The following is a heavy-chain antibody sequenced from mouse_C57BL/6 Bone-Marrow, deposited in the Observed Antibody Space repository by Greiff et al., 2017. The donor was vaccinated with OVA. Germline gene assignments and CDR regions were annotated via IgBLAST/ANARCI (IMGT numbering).Heavy chain of an antibody. CDR3: ARPYYYGIGGTFAY. CDR2: IYPRDGST. Sequence: QVHVKQSGPELVKPGASVKLSCKASGYTFTSYDINWVKQRPGQGLEWIGWIYPRDGSTKYNEKFKGKATLTVDTSSSTEYMGLHSLTSEASAVYFCARPYYYGIGGTFAYWGQGTLVTVSA. D-gene: IGHD1-1*01. V-gene: IGHV1-85*01. CDR1: GYTFTSYD. J-gene: IGHJ3*01.